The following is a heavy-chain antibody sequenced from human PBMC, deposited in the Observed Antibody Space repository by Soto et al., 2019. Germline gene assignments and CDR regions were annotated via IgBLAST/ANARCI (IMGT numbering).Heavy chain of an antibody. CDR2: IKSNPNGGTI. CDR3: TTKNGYITPTEY. J-gene: IGHJ4*02. V-gene: IGHV3-15*07. CDR1: NFTLSNAW. Sequence: EVQLVESGGGVVKPGGSLRLSCPALNFTLSNAWLTWVRLLPGRGPEWMGNIKSNPNGGTIEDAEYVKGRFIISRDDSQNMLSLQVHSLKTEVTAVYYCTTKNGYITPTEYWGQGTLVTVSS. D-gene: IGHD5-12*01.